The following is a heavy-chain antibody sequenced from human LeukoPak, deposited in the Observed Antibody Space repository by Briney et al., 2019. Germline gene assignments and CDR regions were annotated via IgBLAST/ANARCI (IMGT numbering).Heavy chain of an antibody. CDR2: IKEDGGVK. V-gene: IGHV3-7*01. Sequence: TGGSLRLSCAASGFTFGVPWMRWVRQAPGKGLEWVANIKEDGGVKNYVDSVKGRLTISRDNAKSSLFLQMNSLRVEDTAVYYCAQDRGWNTFDYWGQGTLVTVSS. J-gene: IGHJ4*02. CDR1: GFTFGVPW. D-gene: IGHD1/OR15-1a*01. CDR3: AQDRGWNTFDY.